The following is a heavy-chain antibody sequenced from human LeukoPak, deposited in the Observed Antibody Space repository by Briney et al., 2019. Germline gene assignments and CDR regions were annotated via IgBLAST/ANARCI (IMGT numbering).Heavy chain of an antibody. CDR2: FDPEDGET. Sequence: GASVKVSCKVSGYTLTELSMHRVRQAPGKGLEWMGGFDPEDGETIYAQKFQGRVTMTEDTSTDTAYMELSSLRSEDTAVYYCATYYYDSSGYYFNWFDPWGQGTLVTVSS. CDR3: ATYYYDSSGYYFNWFDP. D-gene: IGHD3-22*01. CDR1: GYTLTELS. V-gene: IGHV1-24*01. J-gene: IGHJ5*02.